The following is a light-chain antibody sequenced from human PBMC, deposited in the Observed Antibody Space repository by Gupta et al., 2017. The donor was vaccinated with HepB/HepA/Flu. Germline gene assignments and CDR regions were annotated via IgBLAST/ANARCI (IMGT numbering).Light chain of an antibody. J-gene: IGKJ5*01. V-gene: IGKV3-15*01. CDR1: QSVSSN. CDR2: GAS. CDR3: QQYNNWPPSIT. Sequence: EIVMTQSPATLSVSPGERATLSCRASQSVSSNLAWYQQKPGHAPRLLISGASPRATGIPARFSGSGSGTEFTLTISSLQSEDFAVYYCQQYNNWPPSITFGQGTRLEIK.